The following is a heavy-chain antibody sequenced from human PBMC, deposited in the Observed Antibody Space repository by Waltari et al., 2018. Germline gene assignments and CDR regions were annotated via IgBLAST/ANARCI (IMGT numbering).Heavy chain of an antibody. Sequence: QLQLQESGPGLVKPSETLSLTCTVSGGSISSSSYYWGWIRQPPGKGLEWIGSIYYSGRTSYHPALQSRVTISVDTSKNQFSLKLSSVTAADTAVYYCARGVGATLYYYYMDVWGKGTTVTISS. CDR2: IYYSGRT. V-gene: IGHV4-39*07. J-gene: IGHJ6*03. CDR1: GGSISSSSYY. CDR3: ARGVGATLYYYYMDV. D-gene: IGHD1-26*01.